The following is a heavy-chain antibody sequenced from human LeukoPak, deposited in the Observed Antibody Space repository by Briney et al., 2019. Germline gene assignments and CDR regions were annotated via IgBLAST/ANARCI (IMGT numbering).Heavy chain of an antibody. CDR3: ARQRRQSFSSPLYHFDY. D-gene: IGHD2/OR15-2a*01. J-gene: IGHJ4*02. CDR2: IYATGTT. V-gene: IGHV4-4*09. Sequence: SETLSLTCTVSGDSITNSWWSWVRQSPGKGQEWIGYIYATGTTNYNPSLMSRVTFSVDKSKNQFSLRLSSVTAADTAVYYCARQRRQSFSSPLYHFDYWGQGTLVTVSS. CDR1: GDSITNSW.